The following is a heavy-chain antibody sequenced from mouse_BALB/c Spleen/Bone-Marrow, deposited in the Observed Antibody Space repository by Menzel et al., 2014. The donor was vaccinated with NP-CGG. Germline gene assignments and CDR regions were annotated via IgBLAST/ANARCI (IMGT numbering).Heavy chain of an antibody. CDR3: GRGEYYDFCYAMDY. D-gene: IGHD2-4*01. CDR1: GVSLTGYG. Sequence: VKLMESGPGLVAPSQSLSITCTVSGVSLTGYGLNWVRQPPGKDLERLGMIWGDGSTDYNSALKSRLSISKDNSKSQVFLKMISLQTDDTSRYYCGRGEYYDFCYAMDYWGQGTSVTVSS. J-gene: IGHJ4*01. V-gene: IGHV2-6-7*01. CDR2: IWGDGST.